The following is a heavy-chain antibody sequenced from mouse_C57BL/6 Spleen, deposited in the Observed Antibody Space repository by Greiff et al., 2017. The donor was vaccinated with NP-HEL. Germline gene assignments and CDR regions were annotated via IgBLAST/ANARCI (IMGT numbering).Heavy chain of an antibody. V-gene: IGHV5-16*01. Sequence: EVMLVESEGGLVQPGSSMKLSCTASGFTFSDYYMAWVRQVPEKGLEWVANINYDGSSTYYLDSLKSRFIISRDNAKNILYLQMSSLKSEDTATYYCARGDYYGSPSFAYWGQGTLVTVSA. CDR2: INYDGSST. J-gene: IGHJ3*01. CDR1: GFTFSDYY. D-gene: IGHD1-1*01. CDR3: ARGDYYGSPSFAY.